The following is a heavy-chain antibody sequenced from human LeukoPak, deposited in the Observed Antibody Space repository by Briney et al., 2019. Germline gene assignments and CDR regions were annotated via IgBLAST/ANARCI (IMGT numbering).Heavy chain of an antibody. V-gene: IGHV4-59*01. CDR2: IYISGST. J-gene: IGHJ6*02. CDR1: GGSISSYN. Sequence: SETLSLTCTVSGGSISSYNWSWIWQPPGKGLEWIWNIYISGSTNYNPSLKSRVTISVDTTKNQFSLKLSSVTAADTAVYYCARDSCGWYEEDYYYYGMDVWGQGTTVTVSS. D-gene: IGHD6-19*01. CDR3: ARDSCGWYEEDYYYYGMDV.